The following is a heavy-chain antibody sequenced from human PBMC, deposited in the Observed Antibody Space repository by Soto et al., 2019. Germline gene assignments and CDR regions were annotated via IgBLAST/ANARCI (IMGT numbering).Heavy chain of an antibody. V-gene: IGHV4-34*01. CDR1: GQSFSGHS. Sequence: QVQLQQWGAGLVKPSETLSLSCAVYGQSFSGHSWAWIRQPPAKGLEWIGEINESGSTYYNPSLKSRVTISTDTSKQQFSLKLSSVSAADTAAYFCARGSGIVALPGELEDVKYDYWGQGTLVNVSS. CDR2: INESGST. CDR3: ARGSGIVALPGELEDVKYDY. D-gene: IGHD1-1*01. J-gene: IGHJ4*02.